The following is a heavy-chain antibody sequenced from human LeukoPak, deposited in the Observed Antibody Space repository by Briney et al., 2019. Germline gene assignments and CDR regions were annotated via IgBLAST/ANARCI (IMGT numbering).Heavy chain of an antibody. Sequence: SETLSLTCAVSGDSISGSTYYWGWIRQPSGKGLEWIGSLYYSGSTYYNPSLRSRVTISVDTSKNQLSLKVTSVTAADTAVYYCAGRDVSSGRYGLDYWGQGTLVTVSS. J-gene: IGHJ4*02. D-gene: IGHD1-26*01. CDR2: LYYSGST. V-gene: IGHV4-39*01. CDR1: GDSISGSTYY. CDR3: AGRDVSSGRYGLDY.